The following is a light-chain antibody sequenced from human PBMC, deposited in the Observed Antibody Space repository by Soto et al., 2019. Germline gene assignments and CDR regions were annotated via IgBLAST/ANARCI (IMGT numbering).Light chain of an antibody. CDR2: QAS. CDR1: QSLSSW. J-gene: IGKJ1*01. CDR3: QQYKSYPWT. Sequence: DIQMTQSPSTLSASVGDRVTITCRASQSLSSWLAWYQQKPGTAPKLLIYQASSLESGVPSRFSGSGSGTEFTLTISSLQPDDFATYYCQQYKSYPWTFGQGTEVDIK. V-gene: IGKV1-5*03.